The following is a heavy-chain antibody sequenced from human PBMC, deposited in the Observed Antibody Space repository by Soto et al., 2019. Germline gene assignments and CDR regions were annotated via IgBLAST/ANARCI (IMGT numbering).Heavy chain of an antibody. CDR3: AKIASYDILTGSRKYTWFDP. CDR2: ISGGGGST. J-gene: IGHJ5*02. Sequence: EVQLLESGGGLVQPGGSLRLSCAASGLTFSSYAMSWVRQAPGKGLEWVSAISGGGGSTYYAGSVKGRFTISRDNSKNTLYLQMNSLRAEDTAVYYCAKIASYDILTGSRKYTWFDPWGQGTLVTVSS. V-gene: IGHV3-23*01. CDR1: GLTFSSYA. D-gene: IGHD3-9*01.